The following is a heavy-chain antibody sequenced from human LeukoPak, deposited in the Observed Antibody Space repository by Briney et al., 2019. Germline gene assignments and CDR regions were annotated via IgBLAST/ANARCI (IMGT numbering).Heavy chain of an antibody. CDR3: ARDERLLSFLK. D-gene: IGHD3-3*01. V-gene: IGHV3-23*01. Sequence: GGSLRLSCAASGFALSSYAMSWVRQAPGKGLEWVSATSSSDAGTYHAESVRGRFTISRDNSKNTLYLQMNSLRADDAAVYYCARDERLLSFLKWGQGTLVTVSS. J-gene: IGHJ4*02. CDR1: GFALSSYA. CDR2: TSSSDAGT.